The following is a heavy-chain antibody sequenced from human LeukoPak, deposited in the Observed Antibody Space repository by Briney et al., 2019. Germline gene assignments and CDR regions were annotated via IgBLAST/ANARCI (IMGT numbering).Heavy chain of an antibody. CDR2: FDPEDGET. D-gene: IGHD3-16*02. CDR1: GYTLTELS. V-gene: IGHV1-24*01. J-gene: IGHJ4*02. Sequence: WASVKVSCKVSGYTLTELSMHWVRQAPGKGFEWMGGFDPEDGETIYAQKFQGRVTMTEDTSTDTAYMELSSLRSEDTAVYYCATVRRYYDYVWGSYRLDYWGQGTLVTVSS. CDR3: ATVRRYYDYVWGSYRLDY.